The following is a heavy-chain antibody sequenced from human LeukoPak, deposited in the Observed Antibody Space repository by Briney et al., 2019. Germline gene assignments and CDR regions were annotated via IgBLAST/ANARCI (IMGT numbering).Heavy chain of an antibody. Sequence: PSETLSLTCAVSGYSISSSYYWGWIRQPPGKGLEWIGSIYYSGSTYYNPSLKSRVTISVDTSKNQFSLKLSSVTAADTAVYYCARFHGDVDYWGQGTLVTVSS. CDR1: GYSISSSYY. V-gene: IGHV4-38-2*01. CDR2: IYYSGST. CDR3: ARFHGDVDY. D-gene: IGHD7-27*01. J-gene: IGHJ4*02.